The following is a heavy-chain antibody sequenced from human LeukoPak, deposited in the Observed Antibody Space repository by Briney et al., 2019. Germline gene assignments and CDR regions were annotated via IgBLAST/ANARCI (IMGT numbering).Heavy chain of an antibody. CDR1: NDYISDYY. CDR2: VSKFGNT. CDR3: ARRGSDNYFDS. V-gene: IGHV4-4*07. Sequence: SETLSLTCTVSNDYISDYYWSWIRQPAGQGLEWIGRVSKFGNTNYNPSLKSRVTMSVQTSKNQFSLKLNSVTAADTAVYYCARRGSDNYFDSWGLGTLVTVSS. J-gene: IGHJ4*02. D-gene: IGHD2-21*01.